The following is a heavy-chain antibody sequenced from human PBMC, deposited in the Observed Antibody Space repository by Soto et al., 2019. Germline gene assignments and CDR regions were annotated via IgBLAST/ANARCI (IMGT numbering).Heavy chain of an antibody. D-gene: IGHD6-19*01. Sequence: KTSETLSLTCAVSGYSISTGFNWGWIRQPPGKGLEWIGSIYHSGSTYYNLSLKSRVTISADTSKNQISLKLISVTAADTALYYCARDWGTGFYNFDSWGQGNLVTVSS. J-gene: IGHJ4*02. CDR2: IYHSGST. V-gene: IGHV4-38-2*02. CDR1: GYSISTGFN. CDR3: ARDWGTGFYNFDS.